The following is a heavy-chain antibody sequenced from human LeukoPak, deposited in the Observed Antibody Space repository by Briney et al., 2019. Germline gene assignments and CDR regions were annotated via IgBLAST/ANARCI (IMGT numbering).Heavy chain of an antibody. J-gene: IGHJ4*02. V-gene: IGHV4-59*08. Sequence: SETLSLTCTVSGGSISSYYWSWIREPPGEGLGWIGYIYYSGSTKYNPSLKSRVSISVDTSKNQFSLKLSSVTAADTAVYYCARGAGAGYNLQPFDYWGQGTLVTVSS. CDR2: IYYSGST. CDR1: GGSISSYY. D-gene: IGHD5-24*01. CDR3: ARGAGAGYNLQPFDY.